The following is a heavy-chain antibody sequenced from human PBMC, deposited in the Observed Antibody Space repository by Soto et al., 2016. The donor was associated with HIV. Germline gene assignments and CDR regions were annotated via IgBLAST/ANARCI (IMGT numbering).Heavy chain of an antibody. CDR1: GGSLSPYY. J-gene: IGHJ4*02. V-gene: IGHV4-59*01. CDR3: ARRPVRDSSTRLR. CDR2: IYYSGST. Sequence: QVQLQESGPGLVKPSETLSLTCTVSGGSLSPYYWSWIRQPPGKGLEWIGYIYYSGSTNYNPSLKSRVTISVDTSKNQFSLKLSSVTAADTAVYSCARRPVRDSSTRLRRGQGTLVHRLL. D-gene: IGHD6-13*01.